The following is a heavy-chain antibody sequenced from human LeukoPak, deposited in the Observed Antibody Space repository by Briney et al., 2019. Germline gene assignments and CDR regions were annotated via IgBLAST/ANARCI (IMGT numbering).Heavy chain of an antibody. V-gene: IGHV4-30-4*07. CDR1: GGSISSGGYS. CDR2: IYYSGST. Sequence: SETLSLTCAVSGGSISSGGYSWSWIRQPPGKGLEWIGYIYYSGSTYYNPSLKSRVTISVDTSKNQFSLKLSSVTAADTAVYYCAGTTAKASTPYFDYWGQGTLVTVSS. D-gene: IGHD4-11*01. J-gene: IGHJ4*02. CDR3: AGTTAKASTPYFDY.